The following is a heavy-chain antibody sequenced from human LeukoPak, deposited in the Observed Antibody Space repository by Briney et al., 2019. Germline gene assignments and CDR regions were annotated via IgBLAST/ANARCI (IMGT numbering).Heavy chain of an antibody. J-gene: IGHJ4*02. V-gene: IGHV1-3*01. CDR3: ARVRSIAGLDY. D-gene: IGHD6-6*01. CDR2: INAGNGNT. Sequence: WASVKVSCKASGYTFTDYYMHWVRQAPGQRLEWMGWINAGNGNTKYSQKFQGRVTITRDTSASTAYMELSSLRSEDTAVYYCARVRSIAGLDYWGQGTLVTVSS. CDR1: GYTFTDYY.